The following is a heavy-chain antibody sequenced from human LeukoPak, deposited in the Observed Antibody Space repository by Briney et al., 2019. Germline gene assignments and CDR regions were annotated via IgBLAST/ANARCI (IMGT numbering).Heavy chain of an antibody. V-gene: IGHV4-39*01. D-gene: IGHD2-15*01. Sequence: SETLSLTCTVSGGSISSSSYYWGWIRQPPGKGLEWIGSIYYSGSTYYNPSLKSRVTISVDTSKNQFSLKLSSVTAADTAVYYCARQGYCSGGGCYSYYFDYWGQGTLVTVSS. CDR1: GGSISSSSYY. CDR3: ARQGYCSGGGCYSYYFDY. CDR2: IYYSGST. J-gene: IGHJ4*02.